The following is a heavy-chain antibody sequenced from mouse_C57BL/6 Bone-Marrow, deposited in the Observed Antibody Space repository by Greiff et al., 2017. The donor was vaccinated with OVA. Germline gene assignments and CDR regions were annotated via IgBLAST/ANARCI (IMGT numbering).Heavy chain of an antibody. V-gene: IGHV5-4*03. J-gene: IGHJ2*01. CDR3: ARALYGNYQVDY. D-gene: IGHD2-1*01. Sequence: VKLVESGGGLVKPGGSLKLSCAASGFTFSSCAMSWVRQTPEKRLEWVATISDGGSYTYYPDNVKGRFTISRDNAKNNLYLQMSHLKSEDTAMYYCARALYGNYQVDYWGQGTTLTVSS. CDR1: GFTFSSCA. CDR2: ISDGGSYT.